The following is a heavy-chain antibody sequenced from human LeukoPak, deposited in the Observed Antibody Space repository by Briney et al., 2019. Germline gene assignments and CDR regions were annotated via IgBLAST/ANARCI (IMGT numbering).Heavy chain of an antibody. D-gene: IGHD6-13*01. CDR2: INPDSGVT. CDR3: ARDDERQLNYFDY. V-gene: IGHV1-2*02. Sequence: ASVKVSCKASGYTFTDYYMHWVRQAPGQGLEWMGWINPDSGVTNYPQKFQGRVTMTRDTSSSTAYMELRSLRSDDTAVYYCARDDERQLNYFDYWGQGTLVTVSS. J-gene: IGHJ4*02. CDR1: GYTFTDYY.